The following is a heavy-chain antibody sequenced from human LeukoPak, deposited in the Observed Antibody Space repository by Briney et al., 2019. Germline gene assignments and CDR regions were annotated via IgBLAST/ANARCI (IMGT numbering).Heavy chain of an antibody. D-gene: IGHD5-24*01. J-gene: IGHJ4*02. CDR1: GYTFTAYY. CDR2: INPNSGVT. Sequence: ASLKVSCKASGYTFTAYYIHWVRRAPGQGLEWMGWINPNSGVTESPQKFQGRVTMTRDTSSRTAYMDLSRLTSDDTAVYYCARDRYGDGFAHLDYWGQGALVTVSS. CDR3: ARDRYGDGFAHLDY. V-gene: IGHV1-2*02.